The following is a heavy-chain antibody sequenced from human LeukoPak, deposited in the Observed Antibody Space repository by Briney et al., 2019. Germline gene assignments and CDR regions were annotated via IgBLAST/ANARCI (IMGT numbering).Heavy chain of an antibody. V-gene: IGHV3-7*01. CDR2: IKQDGREK. CDR3: AREVGATDDYYYYYMDV. Sequence: GGSLRLSCAAPGFTFSSYWVGSVRQARGKGLGWEPNIKQDGREKYYVDSVKGRLSRARDNAKNSMYLQMNSLRGEDTAVYYCAREVGATDDYYYYYMDVWGKGTTVTVSS. D-gene: IGHD1-26*01. CDR1: GFTFSSYW. J-gene: IGHJ6*03.